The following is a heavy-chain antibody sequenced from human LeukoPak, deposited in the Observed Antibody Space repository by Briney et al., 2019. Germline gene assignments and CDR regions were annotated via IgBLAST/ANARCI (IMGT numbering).Heavy chain of an antibody. Sequence: GGSLRLSCAASGFTFSSYWMSWVRQAPGKGLEWVANIKQDGSEKYYVDSVKGRFTISRDNAKNSLYLQMNSLRAEDTAVYYCTTVPMDYYDSSVEWDCWGQGTLVTVSS. V-gene: IGHV3-7*01. CDR1: GFTFSSYW. CDR3: TTVPMDYYDSSVEWDC. J-gene: IGHJ4*02. CDR2: IKQDGSEK. D-gene: IGHD3-22*01.